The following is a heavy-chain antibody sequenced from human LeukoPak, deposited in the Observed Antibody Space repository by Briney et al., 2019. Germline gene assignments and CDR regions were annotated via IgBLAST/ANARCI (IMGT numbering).Heavy chain of an antibody. CDR3: ARESRGWSYFED. CDR1: GGSISSYY. D-gene: IGHD6-19*01. J-gene: IGHJ4*02. V-gene: IGHV4-59*01. CDR2: IFYSGST. Sequence: SETLSLTCTVSGGSISSYYWSWIRQPPGKGLEWIGYIFYSGSTNYNPPLKSRFTISVDTSKNQFSLKLSSGTAADTAVYYCARESRGWSYFEDWGQGTLVT.